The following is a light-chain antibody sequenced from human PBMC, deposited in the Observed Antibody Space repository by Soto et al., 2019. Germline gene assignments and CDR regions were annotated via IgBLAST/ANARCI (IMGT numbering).Light chain of an antibody. CDR2: GAS. CDR1: QSVDNH. Sequence: EIGLKQPPATLSLSPGERVTLSCRASQSVDNHLAWYQQKPGQAPRLLISGASTRATGVPARFSGSGSGTEFTLTITSLQSEDFAVYCCQQYNNWPLTFGPRTRLEI. CDR3: QQYNNWPLT. J-gene: IGKJ5*01. V-gene: IGKV3D-15*01.